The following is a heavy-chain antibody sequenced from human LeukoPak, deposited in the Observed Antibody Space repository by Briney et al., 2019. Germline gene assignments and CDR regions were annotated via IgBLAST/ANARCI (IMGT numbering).Heavy chain of an antibody. D-gene: IGHD5-24*01. J-gene: IGHJ6*04. CDR3: ARTDGYHGPV. CDR1: GGSISSYY. Sequence: PSETLSLTCTVSGGSISSYYWSWIRQSPGKGLECIGYIHYTGSTNYNPSLKSRVTISVETSKNQFSLKLKSVTAADTAVYYCARTDGYHGPVWGKGTTVTISS. CDR2: IHYTGST. V-gene: IGHV4-59*01.